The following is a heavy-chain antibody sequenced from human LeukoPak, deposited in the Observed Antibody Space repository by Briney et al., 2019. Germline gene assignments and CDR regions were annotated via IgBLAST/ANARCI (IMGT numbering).Heavy chain of an antibody. J-gene: IGHJ4*02. CDR1: GFNVDDFA. D-gene: IGHD3-10*01. CDR2: ISWDDDST. Sequence: RGSLRLSCAASGFNVDDFAIHWVRQTPGKGLEWVAAISWDDDSTYYVDSVKGRFTISRDKRKNSLYLQMNSLRSDETALYYCARGLGGLDWGQGNPVTVYS. V-gene: IGHV3-43D*04. CDR3: ARGLGGLD.